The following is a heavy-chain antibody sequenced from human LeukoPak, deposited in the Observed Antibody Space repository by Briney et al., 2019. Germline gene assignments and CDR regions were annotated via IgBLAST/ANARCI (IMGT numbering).Heavy chain of an antibody. D-gene: IGHD2-2*01. V-gene: IGHV3-23*01. Sequence: PGGSLRLSCAASGFTFSSYGMSWVRQAPGKGLGWVSAISGSGGSTYYADSVKGRFTIPRDNSKNTLYLQMNSLRAEDTAVYYCAGLRDIVVVPAAKPPFDYWGQGTLVTVSS. CDR1: GFTFSSYG. J-gene: IGHJ4*02. CDR2: ISGSGGST. CDR3: AGLRDIVVVPAAKPPFDY.